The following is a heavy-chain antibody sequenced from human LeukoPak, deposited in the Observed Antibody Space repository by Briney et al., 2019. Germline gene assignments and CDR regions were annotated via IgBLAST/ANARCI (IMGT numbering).Heavy chain of an antibody. CDR1: GYTFTSYY. CDR3: ARGGFSGGWYLRYYFDY. J-gene: IGHJ4*02. V-gene: IGHV1-46*01. CDR2: INPSGGST. D-gene: IGHD6-19*01. Sequence: GASVKVSCKASGYTFTSYYMHWVRQAPGQGLEWMGIINPSGGSTSYAQKFQGRVTMTGDMSTSTVYMELSSLRSEDTAVYYCARGGFSGGWYLRYYFDYWGQGTLVTVSS.